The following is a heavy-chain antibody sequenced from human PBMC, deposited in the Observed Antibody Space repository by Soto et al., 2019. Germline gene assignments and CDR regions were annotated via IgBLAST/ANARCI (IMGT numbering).Heavy chain of an antibody. V-gene: IGHV3-73*01. Sequence: GGSLRLSCAASGFTFGVSALQWIRQASGKGLKWLGRIGSKGETYATAYDASVKGRFTISRDDSKNTANLQMNSLEREDTAVYYGSRDDSDGFLTWGRGTLVTVTS. CDR1: GFTFGVSA. J-gene: IGHJ5*02. CDR2: IGSKGETYAT. D-gene: IGHD3-3*01. CDR3: SRDDSDGFLT.